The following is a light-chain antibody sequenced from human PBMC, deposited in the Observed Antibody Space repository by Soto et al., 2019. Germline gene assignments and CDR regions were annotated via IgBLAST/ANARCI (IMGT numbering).Light chain of an antibody. V-gene: IGKV1-5*03. Sequence: DIQMTQFPSNLSASVGDRVTITCRASQSIGSSLAWYQQKPGKAPKLLIYKASTLERGVPSRFSGSGSGTECPLTISSLQPDDFATYYCQQYNSFPWTFGQGTRVDIK. CDR3: QQYNSFPWT. J-gene: IGKJ1*01. CDR1: QSIGSS. CDR2: KAS.